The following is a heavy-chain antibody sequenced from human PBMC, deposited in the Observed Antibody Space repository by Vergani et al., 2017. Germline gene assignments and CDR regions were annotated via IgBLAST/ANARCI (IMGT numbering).Heavy chain of an antibody. D-gene: IGHD3-10*01. CDR3: ARFMNYYGSGSYPSHYFDY. CDR1: GGTFSSYA. J-gene: IGHJ4*02. Sequence: QVQLVQSGAEVKKPGSSVKVSCKASGGTFSSYAISWVRQAPGQGLEWMGGIIPIFGTANYAQKFQGRVTIIADESTSTAYMELSSLRSEDTAVYYCARFMNYYGSGSYPSHYFDYWGQGTLVTVSS. V-gene: IGHV1-69*12. CDR2: IIPIFGTA.